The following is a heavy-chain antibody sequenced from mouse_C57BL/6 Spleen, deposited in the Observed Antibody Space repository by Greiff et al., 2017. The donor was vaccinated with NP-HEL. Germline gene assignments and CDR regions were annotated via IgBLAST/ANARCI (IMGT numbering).Heavy chain of an antibody. CDR3: ARGHYGRSSYYFDY. D-gene: IGHD1-1*01. CDR1: GYAFSSSW. CDR2: IYPGDGDT. Sequence: VQLQQSGPELVKPGASVKISCKASGYAFSSSWMNWVKQRPGKGLEWIGRIYPGDGDTNYNGKFKGKATLTADKSSSTAYMQLSSLTSEDSAVYFCARGHYGRSSYYFDYWGQGTTLTVSS. V-gene: IGHV1-82*01. J-gene: IGHJ2*01.